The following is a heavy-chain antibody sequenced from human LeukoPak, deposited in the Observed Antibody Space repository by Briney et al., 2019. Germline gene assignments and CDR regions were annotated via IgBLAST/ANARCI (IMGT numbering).Heavy chain of an antibody. CDR2: INSDGTSI. CDR1: GFTFSSHW. CDR3: AREGYGTGNYPFDF. J-gene: IGHJ4*02. V-gene: IGHV3-74*01. Sequence: GGSLRLSCAASGFTFSSHWMHWVRQAPGKGLVWVSRINSDGTSIIDADSVKGRFTTSRDNAKNTVYLQMSSLRGEDTAVYYCAREGYGTGNYPFDFWGQGGPVTVSS. D-gene: IGHD3-10*01.